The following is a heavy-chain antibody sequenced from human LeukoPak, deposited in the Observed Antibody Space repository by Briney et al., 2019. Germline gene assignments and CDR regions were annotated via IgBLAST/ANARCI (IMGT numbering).Heavy chain of an antibody. CDR2: ISGSGGSI. Sequence: GGSLRLSCAASGFTFSSYAMSWVRQAPGKGLEWVSTISGSGGSIYYADSVKGRSTISRDYSKNTLYLEMNSLRAEDTAIYYCAKDRSSSRGKDFDYWGQGTLVTVSS. D-gene: IGHD6-6*01. V-gene: IGHV3-23*01. J-gene: IGHJ4*02. CDR3: AKDRSSSRGKDFDY. CDR1: GFTFSSYA.